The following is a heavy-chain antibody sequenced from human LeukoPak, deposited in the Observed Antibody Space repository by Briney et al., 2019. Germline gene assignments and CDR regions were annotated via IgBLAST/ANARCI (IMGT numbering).Heavy chain of an antibody. CDR2: IYYSGST. CDR3: ARRGSGWYLGYFDY. Sequence: PSETLSLTCTVSGGSISSSSYYWGWIRQPTGKGLEWIGSIYYSGSTYYNPSLKSRVTISVDTSKNQFSLKLSSVTAADTAVYYCARRGSGWYLGYFDYWGQGTLVTVSS. D-gene: IGHD6-19*01. CDR1: GGSISSSSYY. V-gene: IGHV4-39*01. J-gene: IGHJ4*02.